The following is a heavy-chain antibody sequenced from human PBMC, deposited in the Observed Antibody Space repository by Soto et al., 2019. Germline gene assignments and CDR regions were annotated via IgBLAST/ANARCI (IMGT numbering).Heavy chain of an antibody. CDR1: GGTFSSYA. D-gene: IGHD1-26*01. J-gene: IGHJ6*02. V-gene: IGHV1-69*13. CDR3: AREDEWELPDRTYGMDV. CDR2: IIPIFGTA. Sequence: GASVKVSCKASGGTFSSYAISWVRQAPGQGLEWMGGIIPIFGTANYAQKFQGRVTITADESTSTAYMELSSLRSEDTAVYYCAREDEWELPDRTYGMDVWGQGTTVTVSS.